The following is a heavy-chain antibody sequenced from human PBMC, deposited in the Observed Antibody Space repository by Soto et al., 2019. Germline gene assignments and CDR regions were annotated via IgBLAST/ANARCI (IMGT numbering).Heavy chain of an antibody. CDR3: ARESHDILTGPPWVWYFDL. D-gene: IGHD3-9*01. V-gene: IGHV4-34*01. Sequence: QVQLQQWGAGPLRPLETLSLTCGVSGGSFSGYYWAWIRQSPGKGLEWIGEINDRGSINYNPSLKSRVRISVDTSKKHYSLNLGSVTAADTAVYYCARESHDILTGPPWVWYFDLWGRGTLVTVSS. J-gene: IGHJ2*01. CDR2: INDRGSI. CDR1: GGSFSGYY.